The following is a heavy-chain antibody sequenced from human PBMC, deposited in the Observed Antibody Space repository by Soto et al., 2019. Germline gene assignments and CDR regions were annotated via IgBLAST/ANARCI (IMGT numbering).Heavy chain of an antibody. V-gene: IGHV3-23*01. J-gene: IGHJ4*02. Sequence: GGSLRLSCAASGFTFRNYKMNWVRQAPGKGLEWVSPVSIGGGSTYYADSVKGRFTISRDNSKNTLYLQMNSLRAEDTAVYYWAKDLREPTAFFDYWGQGTLVTVSS. D-gene: IGHD4-17*01. CDR2: VSIGGGST. CDR1: GFTFRNYK. CDR3: AKDLREPTAFFDY.